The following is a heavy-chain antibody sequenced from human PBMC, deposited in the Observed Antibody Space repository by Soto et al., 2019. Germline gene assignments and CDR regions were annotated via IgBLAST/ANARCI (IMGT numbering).Heavy chain of an antibody. Sequence: GGSLRLSCAASGFDFNNYAMSWVRQAPGNVLEWVSALSGSGASTYYADSVEGRFTISRDISKNTLYLQMYSLRADDTAVYYCEKGSASGRPYYFDSWGQGTLVTVSS. CDR1: GFDFNNYA. CDR2: LSGSGAST. V-gene: IGHV3-23*01. D-gene: IGHD6-6*01. J-gene: IGHJ4*02. CDR3: EKGSASGRPYYFDS.